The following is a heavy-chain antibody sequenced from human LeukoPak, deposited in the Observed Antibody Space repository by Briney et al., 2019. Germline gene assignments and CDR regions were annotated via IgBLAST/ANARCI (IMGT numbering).Heavy chain of an antibody. Sequence: GGSLRLSCAASGFTFSNYGMHWVRQAPGKGLEWVAFIRYDGSNKYYADSVKGRFTISRDNSKNTLYLQMNSLRAEDTAVYYCAKEDYYDSSGYYGYWGQGTLVTVSS. CDR2: IRYDGSNK. V-gene: IGHV3-30*02. CDR3: AKEDYYDSSGYYGY. CDR1: GFTFSNYG. D-gene: IGHD3-22*01. J-gene: IGHJ4*02.